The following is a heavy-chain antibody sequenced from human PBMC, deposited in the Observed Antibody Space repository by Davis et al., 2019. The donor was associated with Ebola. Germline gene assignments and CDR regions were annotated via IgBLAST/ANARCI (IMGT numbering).Heavy chain of an antibody. CDR2: ISSSGSYI. V-gene: IGHV3-21*01. CDR1: GFTFSSYS. Sequence: GGSLRLSCAASGFTFSSYSMNWVRQAPGKGLEWVSSISSSGSYIYYADSVRGRFTISRDNAKNSLYLQMNSLRAEDTAVYYCVRRAVIVDPFDYWGQGTLVTVSS. D-gene: IGHD1-26*01. CDR3: VRRAVIVDPFDY. J-gene: IGHJ4*02.